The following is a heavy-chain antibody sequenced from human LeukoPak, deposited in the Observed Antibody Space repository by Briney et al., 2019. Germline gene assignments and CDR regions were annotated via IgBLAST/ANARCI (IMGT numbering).Heavy chain of an antibody. CDR3: AKVEMATMTRVADAFDI. Sequence: PGGSLRLSCAASGFTFSSYGMHWVRQAPGKGLEWVAVISYDGSNKYYADSVKGRFTISRDNSKNTLYLQMNSLRAEDTAVYYCAKVEMATMTRVADAFDIWGQGTMVTVSS. V-gene: IGHV3-30*18. D-gene: IGHD5-24*01. CDR1: GFTFSSYG. J-gene: IGHJ3*02. CDR2: ISYDGSNK.